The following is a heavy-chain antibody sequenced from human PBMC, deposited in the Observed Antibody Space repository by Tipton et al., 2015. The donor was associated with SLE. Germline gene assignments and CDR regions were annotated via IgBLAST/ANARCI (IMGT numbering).Heavy chain of an antibody. V-gene: IGHV3-30*04. CDR1: GFTFSSYA. Sequence: SLRLSCAASGFTFSSYAMHWVRQAPGKGLEWVAVISYDGSNKYYADSVKGRFTISRDNSKNTLYLQMNSLRAEDTAVYYCARDALPITMIVVVTDWYFDLWGRGTLVTVSS. D-gene: IGHD3-22*01. J-gene: IGHJ2*01. CDR2: ISYDGSNK. CDR3: ARDALPITMIVVVTDWYFDL.